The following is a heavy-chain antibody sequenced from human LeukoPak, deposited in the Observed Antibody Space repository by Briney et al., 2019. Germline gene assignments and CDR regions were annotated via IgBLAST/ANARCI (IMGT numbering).Heavy chain of an antibody. CDR3: ARREDCSGASCYDAFDY. V-gene: IGHV3-30*04. CDR2: ISSDGRNK. Sequence: GRSLRLSYAASGFTFSRYAIHWVPQAPGQGLEWVAFISSDGRNKYYGDSVKGRFTVSRDNSKNTLYLQMNSLRAEDTAVYYCARREDCSGASCYDAFDYWGLGTLVTVSS. CDR1: GFTFSRYA. J-gene: IGHJ4*02. D-gene: IGHD2-15*01.